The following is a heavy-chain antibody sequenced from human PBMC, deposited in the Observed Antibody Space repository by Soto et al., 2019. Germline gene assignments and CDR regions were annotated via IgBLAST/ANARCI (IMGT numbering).Heavy chain of an antibody. J-gene: IGHJ4*02. Sequence: QVQLVESGGGVVQPGRSLRLSCAASGFTFSSYGMHWVRQAPGKGLEWVAVKSYDGSNKYYADSVKGRFTISRDNSKNPLSLQMNSLRAEDTAVYYCAPWFGAFAYWGPGTLVTVSS. D-gene: IGHD3-10*01. CDR2: KSYDGSNK. CDR3: APWFGAFAY. V-gene: IGHV3-30*03. CDR1: GFTFSSYG.